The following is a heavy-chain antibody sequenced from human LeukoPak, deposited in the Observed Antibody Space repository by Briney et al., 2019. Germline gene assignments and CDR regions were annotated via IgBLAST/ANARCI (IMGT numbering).Heavy chain of an antibody. Sequence: GGSLRLSCAASGFTSSSYAMHWVRQAPGKGLEWVAVISYDGSNKYYADSVKGRFTISRDNSKNTLYLQMNSVRVEDTAVYYCATEGIVGGGAHFDYWGQGTLVTVSS. J-gene: IGHJ4*02. D-gene: IGHD1-26*01. CDR2: ISYDGSNK. CDR3: ATEGIVGGGAHFDY. CDR1: GFTSSSYA. V-gene: IGHV3-30-3*01.